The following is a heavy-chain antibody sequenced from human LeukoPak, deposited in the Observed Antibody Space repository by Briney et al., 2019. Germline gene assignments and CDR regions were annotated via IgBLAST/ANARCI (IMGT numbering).Heavy chain of an antibody. Sequence: PGGSLRLSCAASGFTFSSYGMHWVRQAPGKGLEWVAFIRYDGSNKYYADSVKGRFTISRDNSKNTLYLQMNSLRAEDTPVYYCAKERGVDYYGSGSSIGSFDYWGQGTLVTVSS. D-gene: IGHD3-10*01. CDR2: IRYDGSNK. V-gene: IGHV3-30*02. J-gene: IGHJ4*02. CDR1: GFTFSSYG. CDR3: AKERGVDYYGSGSSIGSFDY.